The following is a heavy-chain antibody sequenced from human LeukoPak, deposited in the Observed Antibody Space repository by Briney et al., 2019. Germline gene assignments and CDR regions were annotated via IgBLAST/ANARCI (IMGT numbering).Heavy chain of an antibody. CDR3: ARSPHWYDSSGYYILFDY. J-gene: IGHJ4*01. CDR2: IYYSGST. Sequence: PSETLSLTCTVSGGSISSYYWSWLRQPPGKGLEWIGYIYYSGSTNYNPSLKSRVTISVDTSKNQFSLKLSSVTAVDTAIYYCARSPHWYDSSGYYILFDYWGQENRVTVS. D-gene: IGHD3-22*01. CDR1: GGSISSYY. V-gene: IGHV4-59*01.